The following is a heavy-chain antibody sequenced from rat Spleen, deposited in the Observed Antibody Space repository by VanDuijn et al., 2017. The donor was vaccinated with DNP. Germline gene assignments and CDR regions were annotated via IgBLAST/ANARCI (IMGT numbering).Heavy chain of an antibody. CDR3: AARAPGDYYYGGYFDY. D-gene: IGHD1-6*01. J-gene: IGHJ2*01. CDR2: ITTGGDNT. CDR1: GLILSNYG. V-gene: IGHV5-19*01. Sequence: EVQLVESGGGSVQPGRSLNISCVASGLILSNYGIHWIRQVPTKGLEWVASITTGGDNTYYRDSVRGRFTISRDIPKSTLYLQMDSLRSEDTATYYCAARAPGDYYYGGYFDYWGQGVMVTVSS.